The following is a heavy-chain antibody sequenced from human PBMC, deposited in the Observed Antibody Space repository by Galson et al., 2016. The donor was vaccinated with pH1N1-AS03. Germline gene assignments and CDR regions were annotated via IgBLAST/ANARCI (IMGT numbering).Heavy chain of an antibody. D-gene: IGHD2-2*01. V-gene: IGHV3-23*01. CDR1: GFMFSTNA. J-gene: IGHJ6*02. CDR3: AKGGKGYCSSATCFSLSYYYYYYGMDV. Sequence: PRLSCAASGFMFSTNAMTWVRQAPGKGLEWVSGISASGGDTYYADSVKGRFTVSRDNSKHTLYLQMNSLRADDTAVYYCAKGGKGYCSSATCFSLSYYYYYYGMDVWGQGTTVTVSS. CDR2: ISASGGDT.